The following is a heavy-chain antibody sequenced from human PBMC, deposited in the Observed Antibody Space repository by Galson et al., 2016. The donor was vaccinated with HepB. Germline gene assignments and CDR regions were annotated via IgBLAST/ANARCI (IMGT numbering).Heavy chain of an antibody. CDR2: IYYTGST. J-gene: IGHJ4*02. V-gene: IGHV4-4*02. CDR1: GASTSNINW. CDR3: ARDVSSTSDY. Sequence: SETLSLTCDVSGASTSNINWWTWIRQSPGRGMEWIGEIYYTGSTNYNLSLKGRVSISLDKSRKVLSLKVASVTAADSAVYYCARDVSSTSDYWGQGPPVTVSS. D-gene: IGHD2-2*01.